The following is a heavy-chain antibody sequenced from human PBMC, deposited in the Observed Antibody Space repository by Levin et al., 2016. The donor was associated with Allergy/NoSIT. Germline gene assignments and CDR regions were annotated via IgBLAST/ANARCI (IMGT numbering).Heavy chain of an antibody. J-gene: IGHJ4*02. Sequence: WIRQPPGKGLEWIGEINHSGSTNYNPSLKSRVTISVDTSKNQFSLKLSSVTAADTAVYYCARGPGSSGWRGEFDYWGQGTLVTVSS. CDR3: ARGPGSSGWRGEFDY. V-gene: IGHV4-34*01. CDR2: INHSGST. D-gene: IGHD6-19*01.